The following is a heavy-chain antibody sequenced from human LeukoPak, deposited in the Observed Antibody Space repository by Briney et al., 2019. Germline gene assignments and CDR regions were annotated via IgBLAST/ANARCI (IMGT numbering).Heavy chain of an antibody. Sequence: ASVKVSCTASGYTFTSYDISWMRQAPGQGLEWMGWISAYNGNTNYAQKLQGRVTMTTDTPTSTAYMELRSLRSDDTAVYYCAREGDFCSSTSCRISFDYWGQGTLVTVSS. V-gene: IGHV1-18*01. J-gene: IGHJ4*02. CDR1: GYTFTSYD. CDR3: AREGDFCSSTSCRISFDY. D-gene: IGHD2-2*01. CDR2: ISAYNGNT.